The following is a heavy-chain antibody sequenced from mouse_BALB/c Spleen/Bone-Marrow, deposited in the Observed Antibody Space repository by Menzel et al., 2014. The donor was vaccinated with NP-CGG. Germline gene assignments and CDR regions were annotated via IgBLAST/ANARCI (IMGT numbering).Heavy chain of an antibody. CDR1: GFTFNRYV. D-gene: IGHD2-1*01. J-gene: IGHJ4*01. CDR2: ISVGGSYS. V-gene: IGHV5-9-2*01. Sequence: EVKVVESGGGLVKPGGSLKLSCAATGFTFNRYVMSWVRQTPEKRLEWVASISVGGSYSYYPDSVKGRFTISRDNAKNSLYLQMSSLRSEDTAMFYCARRGYGNHGYYAMDYWGQGTSGTVSS. CDR3: ARRGYGNHGYYAMDY.